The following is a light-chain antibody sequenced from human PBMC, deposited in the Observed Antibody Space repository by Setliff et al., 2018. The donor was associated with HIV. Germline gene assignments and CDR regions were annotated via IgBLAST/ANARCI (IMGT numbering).Light chain of an antibody. CDR1: SRDVGGYNY. J-gene: IGLJ1*01. CDR3: SSYTSSSTLVYV. CDR2: DVN. Sequence: QSALTQPASVSGSPGQSITISCTGTSRDVGGYNYVSWYQQHPGKAPKLMIYDVNNRPSGVSNRFSGSKSGNTASLTISGLQAEDEADYYCSSYTSSSTLVYVVGSGTKVTVL. V-gene: IGLV2-14*03.